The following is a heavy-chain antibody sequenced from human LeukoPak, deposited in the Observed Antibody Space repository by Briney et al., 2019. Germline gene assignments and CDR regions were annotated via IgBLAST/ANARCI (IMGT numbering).Heavy chain of an antibody. CDR3: ARYKLDIVVVPAAGLIDY. J-gene: IGHJ4*02. CDR1: GGSISSGGYY. CDR2: IYHSGST. Sequence: SETLSLTCTVSGGSISSGGYYWSWIRQPPGKGLEWIGYIYHSGSTYYNPSLKSRVTISVDRSKNQFSLKLSSVTAADTAVYYCARYKLDIVVVPAAGLIDYWGQGTLVTVSS. D-gene: IGHD2-2*03. V-gene: IGHV4-30-2*01.